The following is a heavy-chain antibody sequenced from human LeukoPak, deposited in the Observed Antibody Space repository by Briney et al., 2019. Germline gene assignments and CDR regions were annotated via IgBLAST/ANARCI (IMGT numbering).Heavy chain of an antibody. CDR1: GFTFSSYA. CDR2: INSDGSST. D-gene: IGHD3-10*01. J-gene: IGHJ4*02. CDR3: AKGSAWELLVPFDY. Sequence: GGSLRLSCAASGFTFSSYAMSWVRQAPGKGLVWVSRINSDGSSTSYADSVKGRFTISRDNAKNTLYLQMNSLRAEDTALYYCAKGSAWELLVPFDYWGQGTLVTVSS. V-gene: IGHV3-74*01.